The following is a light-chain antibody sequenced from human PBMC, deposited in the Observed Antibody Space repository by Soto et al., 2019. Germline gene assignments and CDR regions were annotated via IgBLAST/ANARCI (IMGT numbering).Light chain of an antibody. CDR1: SSDVGGYKL. J-gene: IGLJ3*02. CDR2: EDT. V-gene: IGLV2-23*01. CDR3: CSYADTFWV. Sequence: QSALTQPASVSGSPGQSITISCTGTSSDVGGYKLVSWYQQYPGKAPKLIIYEDTKRPSGVSNRFSGSTSGNTASLTISGLQAEDEADYHCCSYADTFWVFGGGTKLTVL.